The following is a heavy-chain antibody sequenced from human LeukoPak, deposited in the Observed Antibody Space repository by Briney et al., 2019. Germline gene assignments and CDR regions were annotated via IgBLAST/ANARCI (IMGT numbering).Heavy chain of an antibody. D-gene: IGHD2-15*01. CDR2: IWYDGNNK. V-gene: IGHV3-33*01. CDR3: VRDYSKRDGPDNWFDP. CDR1: GFDSSTYG. J-gene: IGHJ5*02. Sequence: GRSLRLSCAASGFDSSTYGMHWVRQAPGKGLEWVATIWYDGNNKYYADSVKGRFTISRDNYKNTLSLQMNSLRAEDTAVYYCVRDYSKRDGPDNWFDPWGQGTLVTVSS.